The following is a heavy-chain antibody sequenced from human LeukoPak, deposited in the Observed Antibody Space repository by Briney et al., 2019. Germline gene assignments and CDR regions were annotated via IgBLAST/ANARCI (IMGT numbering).Heavy chain of an antibody. Sequence: GRSLRLSCAASGFTFSSYGMHWVRQAPGKGLEWVAVIWYDGSNKYYADSVKGRFTISRDNSKNTLYLQMNSLRAEDTAVYYCAKDQMITFGGVIAPDAFDIWGQGTMVTVSS. CDR2: IWYDGSNK. CDR3: AKDQMITFGGVIAPDAFDI. J-gene: IGHJ3*02. D-gene: IGHD3-16*02. CDR1: GFTFSSYG. V-gene: IGHV3-33*06.